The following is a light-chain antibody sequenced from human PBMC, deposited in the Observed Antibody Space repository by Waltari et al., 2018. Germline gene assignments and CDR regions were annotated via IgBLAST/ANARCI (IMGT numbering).Light chain of an antibody. CDR1: QDISNY. J-gene: IGKJ3*01. CDR2: DAT. V-gene: IGKV1-33*01. CDR3: QRYDNLPVVA. Sequence: DIQMTQSPSSLSASVGDSVTITCQASQDISNYLNWYQQKPGKAPKLLVHDATKLETGVPSRFSGSQSGTHFTLTINSLQPEDIATYYCQRYDNLPVVAFGPGTKVHIK.